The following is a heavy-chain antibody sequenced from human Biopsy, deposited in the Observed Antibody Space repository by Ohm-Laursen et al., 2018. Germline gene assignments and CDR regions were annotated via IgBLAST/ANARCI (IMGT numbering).Heavy chain of an antibody. V-gene: IGHV3-11*01. CDR1: GFTFSSYA. D-gene: IGHD6-13*01. Sequence: SLRPSCSASGFTFSSYAMSWIRQAPGKGLDWVSYISSSGNTEKYADSVKGRFTISRDNAKQSVHLQMNSLRAEDTAVYYCVTEVGGVSSWYNNWGQGTLVTVSS. J-gene: IGHJ4*02. CDR3: VTEVGGVSSWYNN. CDR2: ISSSGNTE.